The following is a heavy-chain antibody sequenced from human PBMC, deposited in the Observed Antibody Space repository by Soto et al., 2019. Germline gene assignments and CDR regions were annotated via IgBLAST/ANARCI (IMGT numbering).Heavy chain of an antibody. J-gene: IGHJ4*02. Sequence: EVQLVESGGGLVQPGGSLRLSCAVSGFSFGTYWMSWVRQAPGKGLEWLASIKQDGSERYYLDSVKGRFTISRDNAKDSLSLQMNSLRGEDTAFYYCARDVGPITIFGEALSGHFDFWGQGTLVTVSS. CDR2: IKQDGSER. D-gene: IGHD3-3*01. V-gene: IGHV3-7*03. CDR3: ARDVGPITIFGEALSGHFDF. CDR1: GFSFGTYW.